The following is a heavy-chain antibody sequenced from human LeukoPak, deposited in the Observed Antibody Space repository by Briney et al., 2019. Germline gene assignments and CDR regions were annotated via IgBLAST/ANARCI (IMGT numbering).Heavy chain of an antibody. Sequence: PSETLSLTCTVSGGSISTYYWSWVRQPPGKGLEWIGSMYYSGSTNYKPSLKSRVTISVDTSKNQFSLMLSSVTAADAAVYYCASIGVNYYSWFDYWGQGTQVTVSS. CDR1: GGSISTYY. CDR3: ASIGVNYYSWFDY. CDR2: MYYSGST. V-gene: IGHV4-59*08. D-gene: IGHD3-10*01. J-gene: IGHJ4*02.